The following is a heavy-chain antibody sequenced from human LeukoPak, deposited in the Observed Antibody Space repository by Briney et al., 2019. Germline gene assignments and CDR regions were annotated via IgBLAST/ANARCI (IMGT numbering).Heavy chain of an antibody. CDR1: GGSLGIYY. J-gene: IGHJ6*04. Sequence: PSETPSLTCTISGGSLGIYYWSWIRQPPGKGLEWIGRIFASGSTNYNPSLRSRVTMSVDTSKNQFSLKLTSVTAADTAVYYCARDSVCSGGSCHEVDVWGKGTTVTVSS. CDR2: IFASGST. CDR3: ARDSVCSGGSCHEVDV. D-gene: IGHD2-15*01. V-gene: IGHV4-4*07.